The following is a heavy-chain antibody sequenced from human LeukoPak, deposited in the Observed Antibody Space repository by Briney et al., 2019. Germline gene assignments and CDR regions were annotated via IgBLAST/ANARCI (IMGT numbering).Heavy chain of an antibody. CDR1: GGSISSSSYY. J-gene: IGHJ4*02. Sequence: SETLSLTXTVSGGSISSSSYYWGWIGQPPGKGLEWIGSIYYSGSTYYNPSLKSRVTISVDTSKNQFSLKLSSVTAADTAVYYCAAAARDTFDYWGQGTLVTVSS. V-gene: IGHV4-39*01. D-gene: IGHD6-13*01. CDR3: AAAARDTFDY. CDR2: IYYSGST.